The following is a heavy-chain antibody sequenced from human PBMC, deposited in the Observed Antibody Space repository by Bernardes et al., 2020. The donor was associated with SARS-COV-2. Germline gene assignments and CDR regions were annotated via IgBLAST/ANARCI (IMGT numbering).Heavy chain of an antibody. CDR2: IYWDDDQ. Sequence: SGPTLVKPAQTLTLTCAFSGFSLTTRGVAVGWIRQPPGKPLEWLALIYWDDDQIYSPSLSRRLTITKDTSKNQVVLRMTNMQPVDTGKYFCAQRLPYRFFWSGNWFGPWGQGTSITVSS. J-gene: IGHJ5*02. D-gene: IGHD3-10*01. CDR3: AQRLPYRFFWSGNWFGP. CDR1: GFSLTTRGVA. V-gene: IGHV2-5*02.